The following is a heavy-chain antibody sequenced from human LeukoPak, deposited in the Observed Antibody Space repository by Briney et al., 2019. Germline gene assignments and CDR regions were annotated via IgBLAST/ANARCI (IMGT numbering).Heavy chain of an antibody. CDR2: INPNSGGT. Sequence: ASVKVSCKASGYTFTGYYMHWVRQAPGQGLEWMGRINPNSGGTNYAQKFQGRVIMTRDTSISTAYVELSRLRSDDTAVYYCARDLSRLKVVPAATNWFDPWGQGTLVTVSS. J-gene: IGHJ5*02. D-gene: IGHD2-2*01. V-gene: IGHV1-2*06. CDR3: ARDLSRLKVVPAATNWFDP. CDR1: GYTFTGYY.